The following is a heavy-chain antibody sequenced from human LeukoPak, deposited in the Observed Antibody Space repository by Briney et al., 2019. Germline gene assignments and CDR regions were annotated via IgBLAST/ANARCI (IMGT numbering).Heavy chain of an antibody. D-gene: IGHD3-22*01. CDR1: GFTFSSYA. CDR2: ISGSGGST. V-gene: IGHV3-23*01. CDR3: AKVFTYYYDSSGYSDY. Sequence: PGGSLRLSCAASGFTFSSYAMSWVRQAPGKGLEWVSAISGSGGSTYYADSVKGRFTISRDNSKNTLYLQMNSLRAEDTAVYYCAKVFTYYYDSSGYSDYWGQGTLVTVSS. J-gene: IGHJ4*02.